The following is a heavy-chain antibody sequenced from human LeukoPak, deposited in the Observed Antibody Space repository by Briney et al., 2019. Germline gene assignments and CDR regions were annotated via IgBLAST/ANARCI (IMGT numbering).Heavy chain of an antibody. Sequence: GASVKVSCKASGGTFSSYAISWVRQAPGQGLEWMGGIIPIFGTANYAQKFQGRVTITADESTSTAYMELSSLRSEDTAVYYCASAERNYYDSSGYYPPARAWGQGTLVTVSS. CDR2: IIPIFGTA. D-gene: IGHD3-22*01. CDR3: ASAERNYYDSSGYYPPARA. CDR1: GGTFSSYA. J-gene: IGHJ4*02. V-gene: IGHV1-69*13.